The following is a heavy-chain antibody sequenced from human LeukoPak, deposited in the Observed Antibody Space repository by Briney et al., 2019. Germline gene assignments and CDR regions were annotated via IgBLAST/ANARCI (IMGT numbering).Heavy chain of an antibody. Sequence: PSETLSLTCTVSGDSISSFYWSWLRQPPGKGLEWIGYIYYSGSTNYNTSLKSRVTISINTSKNQFPLNLTSVTAADTAVYFCARGTTPTSYWGQGALVSVSS. D-gene: IGHD1-1*01. CDR3: ARGTTPTSY. J-gene: IGHJ4*02. CDR2: IYYSGST. CDR1: GDSISSFY. V-gene: IGHV4-59*01.